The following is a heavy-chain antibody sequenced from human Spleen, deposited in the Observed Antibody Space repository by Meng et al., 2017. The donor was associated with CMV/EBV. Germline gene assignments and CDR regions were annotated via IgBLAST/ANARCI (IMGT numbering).Heavy chain of an antibody. D-gene: IGHD2-2*01. V-gene: IGHV1-2*02. CDR1: GYTFTDYC. Sequence: ASVKVSCKASGYTFTDYCMYWVRQAPGQGLELMGWINPNSGGTNYAQKFQGRVAMTRDTSSSAAYMEVNRLISDDTAVYYCARPRYCRGTTCYGFDYWGQGTLVTVSS. CDR2: INPNSGGT. CDR3: ARPRYCRGTTCYGFDY. J-gene: IGHJ4*02.